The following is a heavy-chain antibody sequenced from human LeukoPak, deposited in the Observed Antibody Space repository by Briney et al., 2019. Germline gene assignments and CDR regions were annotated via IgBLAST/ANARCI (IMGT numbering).Heavy chain of an antibody. V-gene: IGHV4-34*01. CDR2: INHSGST. Sequence: SETLSLTCAVYGGSFSGYYWSWIRQPPGKGLEWIGEINHSGSTNYNPSLKSRVTISVDTSKNQFSLKLSSVTAADTAVYYCARSRLPLTHEGIRFLEWLLNYWGQGTLVTVSS. CDR1: GGSFSGYY. CDR3: ARSRLPLTHEGIRFLEWLLNY. D-gene: IGHD3-3*01. J-gene: IGHJ4*02.